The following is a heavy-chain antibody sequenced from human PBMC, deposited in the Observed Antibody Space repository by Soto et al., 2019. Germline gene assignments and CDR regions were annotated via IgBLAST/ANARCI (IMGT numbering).Heavy chain of an antibody. CDR2: ISAYNGNT. J-gene: IGHJ4*02. Sequence: QVQLVQSGAEVKKPGASVKVSCKASGYTFTSYGISWVRQAPGQGIEWMGWISAYNGNTNYAQKLQGRVTMTTDKSTSTASRELRSLRSDDTAVYYCARSRFGVVTAILAYWGQGTLVTVSS. CDR3: ARSRFGVVTAILAY. V-gene: IGHV1-18*01. D-gene: IGHD2-21*02. CDR1: GYTFTSYG.